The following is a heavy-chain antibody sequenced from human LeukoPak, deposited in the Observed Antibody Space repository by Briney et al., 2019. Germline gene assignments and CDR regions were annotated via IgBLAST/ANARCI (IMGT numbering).Heavy chain of an antibody. Sequence: GGSLRLSCAASGFTFRSYAMTWVRQAPGKGLEWVSYISISGSTIYYADSVKGRFTIPRDNAKSSLYLQMNSLRAEDTAVYYCSRERGLLFDYWGQGTLVTVSS. V-gene: IGHV3-48*03. J-gene: IGHJ4*02. CDR3: SRERGLLFDY. CDR2: ISISGSTI. D-gene: IGHD3-10*01. CDR1: GFTFRSYA.